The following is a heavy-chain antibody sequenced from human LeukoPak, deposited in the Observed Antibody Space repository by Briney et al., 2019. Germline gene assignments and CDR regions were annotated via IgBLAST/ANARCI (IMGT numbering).Heavy chain of an antibody. D-gene: IGHD5-12*01. CDR1: GHTFTGYY. CDR2: INPKSGGT. V-gene: IGHV1-2*02. J-gene: IGHJ4*02. Sequence: GASVKVSCKAAGHTFTGYYMHWVRQAPGQGLEWMGWINPKSGGTNYAQKFQGRVTMTRDTSISAAYMELSRLRSDDTAVYYCARGGSGYDSDFWGQGTLVTVS. CDR3: ARGGSGYDSDF.